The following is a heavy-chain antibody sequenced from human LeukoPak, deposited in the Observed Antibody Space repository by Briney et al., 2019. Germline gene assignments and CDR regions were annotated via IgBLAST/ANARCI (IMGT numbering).Heavy chain of an antibody. D-gene: IGHD3-3*01. CDR3: ATYTLSQFWSGYYHFDY. J-gene: IGHJ4*02. Sequence: ASVKVSCKAPGGNFISYAVSWVRQAPGQGLEWMGGIIPMFGTSNYAQKFQGRVTITTDESTTTAYMELSSLSSEDTAVYYCATYTLSQFWSGYYHFDYWGQGTLVSVSS. CDR1: GGNFISYA. V-gene: IGHV1-69*05. CDR2: IIPMFGTS.